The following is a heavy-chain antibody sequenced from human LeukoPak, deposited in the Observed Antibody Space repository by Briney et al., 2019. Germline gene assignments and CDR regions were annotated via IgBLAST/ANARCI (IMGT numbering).Heavy chain of an antibody. J-gene: IGHJ4*02. CDR2: IRYDGSNK. D-gene: IGHD2-2*01. CDR3: AKDVVVVVPAASDYFDY. CDR1: GFTFSSYG. Sequence: GGSLRLSCAASGFTFSSYGMHWVRQAPGKGLEWVAFIRYDGSNKYYADSVKGRFTISRDNSKNTLYLQMNSLRAEDTAVYYCAKDVVVVVPAASDYFDYWGQGTLVTVSS. V-gene: IGHV3-30*02.